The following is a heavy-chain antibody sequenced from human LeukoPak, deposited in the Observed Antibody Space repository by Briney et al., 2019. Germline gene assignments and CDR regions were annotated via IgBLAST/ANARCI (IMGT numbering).Heavy chain of an antibody. CDR2: ISSSGSTI. Sequence: GGSLRLSCAASGFTSSSYEMNWVRQAPGKGLEWVSYISSSGSTIYYADSVKGRFTISRDNAKNSLYLQMSSLRAEDTSVYYCARGNWPEDGYFDYRGQGTLATVSS. CDR1: GFTSSSYE. CDR3: ARGNWPEDGYFDY. J-gene: IGHJ4*02. D-gene: IGHD1-20*01. V-gene: IGHV3-48*03.